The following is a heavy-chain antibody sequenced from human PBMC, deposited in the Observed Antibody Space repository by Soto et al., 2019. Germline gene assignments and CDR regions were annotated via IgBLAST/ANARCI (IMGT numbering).Heavy chain of an antibody. J-gene: IGHJ6*02. Sequence: SETLSLTCAVSGYSIRSGYFWGWIRQPPGKGLEWIVSMYHSGITYYNLSLKSRVTISVDTSKNQLSLKLSSATAADTAVYYCARSMYSTSAQLYYGMDVWGQETTVTVS. CDR2: MYHSGIT. CDR1: GYSIRSGYF. CDR3: ARSMYSTSAQLYYGMDV. V-gene: IGHV4-38-2*01. D-gene: IGHD6-6*01.